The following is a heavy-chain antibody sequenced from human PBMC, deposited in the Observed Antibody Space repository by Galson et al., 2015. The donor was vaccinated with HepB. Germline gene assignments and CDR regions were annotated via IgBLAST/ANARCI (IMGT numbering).Heavy chain of an antibody. CDR1: GFSFSGYV. CDR2: FSSSGGST. J-gene: IGHJ6*03. D-gene: IGHD2-8*01. V-gene: IGHV3-23*01. Sequence: SLRLSCAASGFSFSGYVMGWVRQAPRKGLEWVSSFSSSGGSTYYADSVRGRFTISRDNSKNTLYLQMNSLRVEDTAVYYCVKGRGCSSGACYATYFYDMDVWGRGTSVTVSS. CDR3: VKGRGCSSGACYATYFYDMDV.